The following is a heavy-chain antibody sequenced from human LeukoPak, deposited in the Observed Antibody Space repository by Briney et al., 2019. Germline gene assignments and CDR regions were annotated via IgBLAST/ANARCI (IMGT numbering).Heavy chain of an antibody. D-gene: IGHD3-10*01. CDR2: ISSSSTYI. CDR3: APSYGSGSYPLDF. Sequence: GGSLRLSCAASGFTFTTYSMNWVRQAPGKGLEWVSSISSSSTYIYYADSVKGRFTISRDNAKNSLYLQMNSLRAEDTALYCCAPSYGSGSYPLDFWGQGTLVTVSS. V-gene: IGHV3-21*01. J-gene: IGHJ4*02. CDR1: GFTFTTYS.